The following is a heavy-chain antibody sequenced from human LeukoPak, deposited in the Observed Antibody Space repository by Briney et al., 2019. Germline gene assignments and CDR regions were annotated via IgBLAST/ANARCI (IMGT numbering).Heavy chain of an antibody. CDR2: IYCSGST. CDR3: ARAPHPRSTEYYFDY. Sequence: SETLSLTCTVSGGSISSSSYYWGWIRQPPGKGLEWIGSIYCSGSTYYNPSLKSRFTISVDTSKNQFSLKLSSVTATDTAVYYCARAPHPRSTEYYFDYWGQGTLVTVSS. V-gene: IGHV4-39*07. J-gene: IGHJ4*02. CDR1: GGSISSSSYY.